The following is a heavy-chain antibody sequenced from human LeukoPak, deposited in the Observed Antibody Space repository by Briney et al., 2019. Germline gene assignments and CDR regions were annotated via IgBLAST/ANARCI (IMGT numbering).Heavy chain of an antibody. D-gene: IGHD2-15*01. CDR2: INKDGSST. CDR3: AKRPYCSGGSCYGDEYYFDY. V-gene: IGHV3-74*01. CDR1: GFTFRSYW. Sequence: GGSLRLSCAASGFTFRSYWMYWVRQAPGKGLVWVSRINKDGSSTSYADSVKGRFTISRDNAKNTLYLQMNSLRAEDTAVYYCAKRPYCSGGSCYGDEYYFDYWGQGTLVTVSS. J-gene: IGHJ4*02.